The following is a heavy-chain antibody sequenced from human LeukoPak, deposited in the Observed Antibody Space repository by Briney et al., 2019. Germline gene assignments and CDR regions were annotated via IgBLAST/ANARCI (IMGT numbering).Heavy chain of an antibody. J-gene: IGHJ4*02. CDR2: ISVSGGST. V-gene: IGHV3-23*01. CDR1: GFTFSSYA. D-gene: IGHD6-19*01. Sequence: GGSLRLSCAASGFTFSSYAMSWVRQAPGKGLEWVSAISVSGGSTYYADSVKGRFTLSRDTSKNTLYLQMSGLSGQDTAVYCCAKGPPWSTYSRGWGQGALVAV. CDR3: AKGPPWSTYSRG.